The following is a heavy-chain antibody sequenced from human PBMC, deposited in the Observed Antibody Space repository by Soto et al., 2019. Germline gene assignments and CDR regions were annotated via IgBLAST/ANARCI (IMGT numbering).Heavy chain of an antibody. CDR2: INHSGST. Sequence: PSETLSLTCAVYGGSFSGYYWSWIRQPPGKGLEWIGEINHSGSTNYNPSLKSRVTISVDTSKKQFSLKLSSVTAADTAVYYCASGGRRSRVVSAYYYGMDVWGQGTPLTVYS. CDR1: GGSFSGYY. V-gene: IGHV4-34*01. CDR3: ASGGRRSRVVSAYYYGMDV. J-gene: IGHJ6*02.